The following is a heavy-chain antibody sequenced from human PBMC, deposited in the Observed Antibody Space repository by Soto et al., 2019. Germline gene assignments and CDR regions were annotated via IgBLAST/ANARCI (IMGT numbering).Heavy chain of an antibody. CDR3: AIGRNQGDIVVVPAAPEAFDI. CDR2: INPNSGGT. CDR1: GYTFTGYY. Sequence: ASVKVSCKASGYTFTGYYMHWVRQAPGQGNEWIGWINPNSGGTNYAQKFQGWVTMTRDTSISTAYMELSRLRSDDTAVYYCAIGRNQGDIVVVPAAPEAFDIWGQGTMVTVSS. D-gene: IGHD2-2*01. J-gene: IGHJ3*02. V-gene: IGHV1-2*04.